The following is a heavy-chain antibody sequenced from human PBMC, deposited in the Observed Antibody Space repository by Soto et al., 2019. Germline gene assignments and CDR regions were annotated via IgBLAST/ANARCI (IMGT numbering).Heavy chain of an antibody. D-gene: IGHD2-15*01. CDR1: GYTFTSYY. Sequence: ASVKVSCKASGYTFTSYYMHWVRQAPGQGFEWMGIINPSGGSTSYAQKFQGRVTMTRDTSTSTVYMELSSLRSEDTAVYYCAKGGCDGGSCYWGPIDYWGQGTLVNVSS. J-gene: IGHJ4*02. CDR2: INPSGGST. V-gene: IGHV1-46*03. CDR3: AKGGCDGGSCYWGPIDY.